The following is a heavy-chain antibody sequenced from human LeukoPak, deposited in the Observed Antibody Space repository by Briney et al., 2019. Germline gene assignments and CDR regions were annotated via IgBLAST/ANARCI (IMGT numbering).Heavy chain of an antibody. Sequence: GGFRRLSCAPSGFMFNDYALHWVRQAPGKGVEWVSSISWNSGNMYYVDSMKGRFTISRDNAKNSLSLQMNSLKPEDTALYYCAKGPGLGGGKRYLDLWGRGTLVTVSS. CDR1: GFMFNDYA. J-gene: IGHJ2*01. CDR3: AKGPGLGGGKRYLDL. V-gene: IGHV3-9*01. D-gene: IGHD5-24*01. CDR2: ISWNSGNM.